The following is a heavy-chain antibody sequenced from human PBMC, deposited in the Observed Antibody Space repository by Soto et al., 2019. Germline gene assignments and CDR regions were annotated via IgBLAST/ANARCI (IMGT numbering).Heavy chain of an antibody. CDR2: INPIFGTP. D-gene: IGHD6-6*01. V-gene: IGHV1-69*06. CDR3: AREGRHFDY. CDR1: GGTFSSYA. J-gene: IGHJ4*02. Sequence: QVQLVQSRAEVQRPGSSVKVSCKASGGTFSSYAISWVRQAPGQGLEWMGGINPIFGTPHYAQKYQGRVTITADTFTNTAYMVLTRLTSDDTAVYFCAREGRHFDYWGQGTLVTVSS.